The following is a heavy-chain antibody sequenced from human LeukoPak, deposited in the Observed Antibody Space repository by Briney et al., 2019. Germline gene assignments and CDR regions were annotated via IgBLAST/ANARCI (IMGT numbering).Heavy chain of an antibody. CDR1: GYTFTSYG. J-gene: IGHJ5*02. Sequence: HEASVKVSCKASGYTFTSYGISWVRQAPGQGLEWMGWISAYNGNTNYAQKLQGRLTMTTDTSTSTAYMELMSLRSDDTAVYYCAKDENGGAFTWGQGSLVTVSS. D-gene: IGHD2-8*01. V-gene: IGHV1-18*01. CDR2: ISAYNGNT. CDR3: AKDENGGAFT.